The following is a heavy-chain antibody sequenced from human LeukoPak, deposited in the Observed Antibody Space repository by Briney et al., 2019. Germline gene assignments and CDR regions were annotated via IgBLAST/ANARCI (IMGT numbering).Heavy chain of an antibody. CDR2: FDPEDGET. J-gene: IGHJ4*02. CDR1: GYTLTELS. Sequence: ASVKVSCKVSGYTLTELSMHWVRQAPGKGLEWMGGFDPEDGETIYAQKFQGRVTMTEDTSTDTAYMELSSLRSEDTAVCYCATDYIAVARQLDYWGQGTLVTVSS. CDR3: ATDYIAVARQLDY. D-gene: IGHD5-12*01. V-gene: IGHV1-24*01.